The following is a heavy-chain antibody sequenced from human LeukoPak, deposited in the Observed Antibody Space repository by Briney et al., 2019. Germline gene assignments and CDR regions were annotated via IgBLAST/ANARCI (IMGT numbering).Heavy chain of an antibody. J-gene: IGHJ4*02. D-gene: IGHD3-10*01. CDR1: GFTFSSYA. CDR3: AKDTYYYGSGSRGDY. CDR2: ISGSGGST. Sequence: PGGSLRLSCAASGFTFSSYAMSWVRQAPGKGLEWVSAISGSGGSTYYADSVKGRFTISRDNSKNTLYLQMNSLRAEDTAVYYCAKDTYYYGSGSRGDYWGQGTLVTVSS. V-gene: IGHV3-23*01.